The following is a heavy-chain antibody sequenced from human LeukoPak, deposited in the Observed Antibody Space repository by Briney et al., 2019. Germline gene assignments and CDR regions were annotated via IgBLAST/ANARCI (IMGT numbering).Heavy chain of an antibody. V-gene: IGHV3-49*03. CDR2: ISGGTT. CDR1: GFTFGDYL. CDR3: SRGSGWLSVY. Sequence: QAGGSLRLSCTASGFTFGDYLMSWFRRAPGKGLEWIGFISGGTTEYAASVKGRFTISRDDSTSIAYLQMNSLTTEDTAVYYCSRGSGWLSVYWGQGTLVTVSS. J-gene: IGHJ4*02. D-gene: IGHD6-19*01.